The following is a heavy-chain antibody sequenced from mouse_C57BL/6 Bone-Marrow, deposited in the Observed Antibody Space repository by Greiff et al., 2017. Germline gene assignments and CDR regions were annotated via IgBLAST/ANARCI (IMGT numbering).Heavy chain of an antibody. CDR3: ARQGNYSSYSFAY. V-gene: IGHV5-12*01. CDR1: GFTFSDYY. J-gene: IGHJ3*01. D-gene: IGHD2-5*01. Sequence: EVKLMESGGGLVQPGGSLKLSCAASGFTFSDYYMYWVRQTPEKRLEWVANISNGGGSTYYPDTVKGRFTSSRDNAKNTMYLQMSRLKSEDTAMYYCARQGNYSSYSFAYWGQGTLVTVSA. CDR2: ISNGGGST.